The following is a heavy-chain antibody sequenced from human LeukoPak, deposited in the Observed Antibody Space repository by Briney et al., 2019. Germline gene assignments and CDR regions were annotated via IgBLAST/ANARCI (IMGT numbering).Heavy chain of an antibody. CDR3: ARIGGYYDSGVYDSHGFDK. D-gene: IGHD3-22*01. V-gene: IGHV1-2*02. CDR2: VNPHSGTT. J-gene: IGHJ3*02. CDR1: GYPFIDYY. Sequence: GASVKVSCKTSGYPFIDYYLHWLRQAPGQRLEWTGWVNPHSGTTTYAQHFQGRVTMTRDTSTNTVHMELTSLRPDDTALYFCARIGGYYDSGVYDSHGFDKWGQGTMVIVSS.